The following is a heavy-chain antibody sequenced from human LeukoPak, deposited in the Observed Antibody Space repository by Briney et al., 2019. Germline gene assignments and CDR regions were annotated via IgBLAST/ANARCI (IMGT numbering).Heavy chain of an antibody. D-gene: IGHD4-17*01. CDR1: GGAFSSYA. CDR3: ARNSLTYGDYVNYYFDY. J-gene: IGHJ4*02. CDR2: TIPIFGTA. Sequence: SVKVSCKASGGAFSSYAISWVRQAPGQGLEWMGGTIPIFGTANYAQKFQGRVTITADESTSTAYMELSSLRSEDTAVYYCARNSLTYGDYVNYYFDYWGQGTLVTVSS. V-gene: IGHV1-69*13.